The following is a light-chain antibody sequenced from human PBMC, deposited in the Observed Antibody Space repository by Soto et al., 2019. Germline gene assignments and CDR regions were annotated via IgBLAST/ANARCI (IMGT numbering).Light chain of an antibody. CDR1: SSDVGGYNY. Sequence: QSALTQPPSASGSPGQSVAISCTGTSSDVGGYNYVSWYQQHPGKAPKLMIYEVNKRPSGVPDRFSGSKSGTSASLAITGLQGEDEAEYYCQSYDRSLSAWIFGGGTKLTVL. J-gene: IGLJ3*02. CDR3: QSYDRSLSAWI. V-gene: IGLV2-8*01. CDR2: EVN.